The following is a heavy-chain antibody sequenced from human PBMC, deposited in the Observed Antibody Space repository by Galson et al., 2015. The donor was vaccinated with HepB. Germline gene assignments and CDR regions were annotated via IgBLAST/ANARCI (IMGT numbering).Heavy chain of an antibody. J-gene: IGHJ6*02. CDR3: ARGGYYDILTGYYMGYYYGMDV. CDR2: ISAYNGNT. CDR1: GYTFTSYG. Sequence: SVKVSCKASGYTFTSYGISWVRQAPGQGLEWMGWISAYNGNTNYAQKLQGRVTMTTDTSTSTAYMELRSLRSDDTAVYYCARGGYYDILTGYYMGYYYGMDVWGQGTTVTVSS. V-gene: IGHV1-18*04. D-gene: IGHD3-9*01.